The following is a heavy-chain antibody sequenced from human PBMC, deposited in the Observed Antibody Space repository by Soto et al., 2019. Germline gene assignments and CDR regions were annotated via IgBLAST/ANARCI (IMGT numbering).Heavy chain of an antibody. CDR3: ARKQHDFVDSGVRYNWFDP. J-gene: IGHJ5*02. V-gene: IGHV4-34*01. CDR2: INHSGST. CDR1: GGSFSGYY. Sequence: QVQLQQWGAGLLKPSETLSLTCAVYGGSFSGYYWSWIRQPPGKGLEWIGEINHSGSTNYNPSLKSRVTISVDTSKNQFSLKLSSVTAADTAVYYCARKQHDFVDSGVRYNWFDPWGQGTLVTVSS. D-gene: IGHD2-8*02.